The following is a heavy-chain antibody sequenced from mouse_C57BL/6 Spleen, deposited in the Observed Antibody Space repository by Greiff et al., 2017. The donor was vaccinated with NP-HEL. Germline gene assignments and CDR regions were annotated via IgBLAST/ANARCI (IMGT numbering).Heavy chain of an antibody. D-gene: IGHD3-2*02. Sequence: VQLKESGPGLVAPSPRLSITCTVSGFSLTSYAISWVRQPPGKGLEWLGVIWTGGGTNYNSALKSRMSTSKDNSKSQVFLKMNSLQTDDTARYYCARNRPTAQADAMDYWGQGTSVTVSS. J-gene: IGHJ4*01. CDR2: IWTGGGT. V-gene: IGHV2-9-1*01. CDR1: GFSLTSYA. CDR3: ARNRPTAQADAMDY.